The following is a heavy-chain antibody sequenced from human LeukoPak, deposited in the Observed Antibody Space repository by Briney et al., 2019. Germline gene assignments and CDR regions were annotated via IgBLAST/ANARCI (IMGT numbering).Heavy chain of an antibody. CDR2: IYYSGST. CDR3: ARGAYSSSWPYYYYYYMDV. CDR1: GGSFSGYY. V-gene: IGHV4-59*01. D-gene: IGHD6-13*01. J-gene: IGHJ6*03. Sequence: SETLSLTCAVYGGSFSGYYWSWIRQPPGKGLEWIGYIYYSGSTNYNPSLKSRVTISVDTSKNQFSLKLSSVTAADTAVYYCARGAYSSSWPYYYYYYMDVWGKGTTVTISS.